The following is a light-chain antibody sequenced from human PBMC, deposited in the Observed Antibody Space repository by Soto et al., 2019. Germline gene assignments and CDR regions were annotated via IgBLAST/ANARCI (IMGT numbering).Light chain of an antibody. V-gene: IGLV1-40*01. CDR3: QSYDISLSGWV. Sequence: QPVLTQPPSVSGAPGQRVTISCTGSSSNTGAGYDVYWYQQLPGTAPKLLIYSNIDRPSGVPDRFSGSKSGTSASLAITGLQAEDEADYYCQSYDISLSGWVFGGGTKLTVL. CDR2: SNI. CDR1: SSNTGAGYD. J-gene: IGLJ3*02.